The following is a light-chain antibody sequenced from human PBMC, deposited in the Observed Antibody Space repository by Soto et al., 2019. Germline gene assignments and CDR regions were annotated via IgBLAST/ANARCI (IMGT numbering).Light chain of an antibody. CDR3: QQFKDYVWT. CDR1: HSIDTS. Sequence: DIQMTQSPSALSASLGDRVTITCRASHSIDTSLAWYQQRPGKAPNLLIFDASSLASGVPSRFSGGGSGTEFTLTISNLQPDDFATYYCQQFKDYVWTFGQGTKV. J-gene: IGKJ1*01. CDR2: DAS. V-gene: IGKV1-5*01.